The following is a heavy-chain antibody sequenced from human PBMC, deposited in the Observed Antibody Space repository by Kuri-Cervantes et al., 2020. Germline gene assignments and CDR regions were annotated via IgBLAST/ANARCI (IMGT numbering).Heavy chain of an antibody. CDR1: GRSISSSSYY. Sequence: SETLSLTFTVSGRSISSSSYYWGWIRQPPGKGLEWIGSIYYSGSTYYNPSLKSRVTISVDTSKNQFSLKLSSVTAADTAVYYCSRGLVYYYMDVWGKGTTVTVSS. V-gene: IGHV4-39*07. D-gene: IGHD2-21*01. CDR3: SRGLVYYYMDV. J-gene: IGHJ6*03. CDR2: IYYSGST.